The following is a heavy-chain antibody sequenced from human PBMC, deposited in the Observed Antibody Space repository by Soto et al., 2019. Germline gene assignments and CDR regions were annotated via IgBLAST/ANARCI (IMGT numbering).Heavy chain of an antibody. V-gene: IGHV3-23*01. D-gene: IGHD2-2*01. CDR1: GFTFSNYA. CDR2: ISASGVST. CDR3: AKNTNLDY. Sequence: GGSLRHACEDSGFTFSNYAISWVRQAPGKGLEWVSTISASGVSTYYADSVKGRFTISRDNSKNTLYLQMNSLRAEDTAVYFCAKNTNLDYWGQGTLVTVSS. J-gene: IGHJ4*02.